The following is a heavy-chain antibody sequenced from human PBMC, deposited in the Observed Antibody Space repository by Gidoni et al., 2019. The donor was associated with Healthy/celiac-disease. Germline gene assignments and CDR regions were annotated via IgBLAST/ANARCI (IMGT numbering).Heavy chain of an antibody. D-gene: IGHD6-19*01. CDR1: GGSISSSSYY. V-gene: IGHV4-39*01. CDR3: ARHQGLIAVAGTSNWFDP. Sequence: QLQLQESGPGLVKPSETLSLTCTVSGGSISSSSYYWGWIRQPPGKGLEWIGSIYYSGSTYYNPSLKSRVTISVDTSKNQFSLKLSSVTAADTAVYYCARHQGLIAVAGTSNWFDPWGQGTLVTVSS. J-gene: IGHJ5*02. CDR2: IYYSGST.